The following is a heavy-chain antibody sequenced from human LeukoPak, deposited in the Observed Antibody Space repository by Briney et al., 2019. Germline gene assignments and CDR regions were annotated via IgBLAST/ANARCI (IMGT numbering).Heavy chain of an antibody. Sequence: GESLKISCKGSGYSFTSYWIGWVRQMPGKGLEWMGIIYPGDSDTRYSPSFQGQVTISADKSISTAYLRWSSLKASDTAVYYCARGGSHRYCSSTSCYTEGAYFDYWGQGTLVTVSS. CDR2: IYPGDSDT. V-gene: IGHV5-51*01. CDR3: ARGGSHRYCSSTSCYTEGAYFDY. J-gene: IGHJ4*02. CDR1: GYSFTSYW. D-gene: IGHD2-2*02.